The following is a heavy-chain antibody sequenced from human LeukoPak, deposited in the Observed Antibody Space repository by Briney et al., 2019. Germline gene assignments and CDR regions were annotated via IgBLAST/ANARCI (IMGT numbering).Heavy chain of an antibody. J-gene: IGHJ4*02. CDR1: GNYW. V-gene: IGHV3-74*01. CDR3: VSFYETY. D-gene: IGHD2-2*01. Sequence: GGSLRLSCAASGNYWMHWVRQAPGKGLVWVSHINSDGSWTSYAGSVKGRFTISKDNAKNTVYLQMNNLRAEDTAVYYCVSFYETYWGRGTLVTVSS. CDR2: INSDGSWT.